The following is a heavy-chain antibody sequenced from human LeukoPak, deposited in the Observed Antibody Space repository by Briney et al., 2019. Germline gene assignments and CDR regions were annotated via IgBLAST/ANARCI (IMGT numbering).Heavy chain of an antibody. J-gene: IGHJ5*02. CDR1: GFTFSSHW. CDR3: ARDPGAGSPDWFDP. CDR2: INSEGSST. V-gene: IGHV3-74*01. Sequence: QPGGSLRLSCAVSGFTFSSHWMHWVRQAPGKGLVWVSRINSEGSSTSYADSVKGRFTISSDNAKNTLYLQMNGLRAEDTAVYYCARDPGAGSPDWFDPWGQGTLVTVSS. D-gene: IGHD3-10*01.